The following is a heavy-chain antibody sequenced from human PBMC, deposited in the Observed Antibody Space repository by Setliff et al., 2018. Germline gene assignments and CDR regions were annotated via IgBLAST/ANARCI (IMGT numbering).Heavy chain of an antibody. CDR3: ARDTGREYYYDSSGYQDY. V-gene: IGHV1-18*01. CDR2: ISAYNGNT. CDR1: GYTFTSYG. D-gene: IGHD3-22*01. Sequence: GASVKVSCKASGYTFTSYGISWVRQAPGQGLEWMGWISAYNGNTNYAQKFQGRVTVTRDTSTSTVYMELSSLRSEDTAVYYCARDTGREYYYDSSGYQDYWGQGTLVTVSS. J-gene: IGHJ4*02.